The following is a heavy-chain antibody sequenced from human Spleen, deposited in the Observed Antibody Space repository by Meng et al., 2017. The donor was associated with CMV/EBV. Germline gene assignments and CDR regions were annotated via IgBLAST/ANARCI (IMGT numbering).Heavy chain of an antibody. Sequence: GESLKISCAASGFTFSSYAMSWVRQAPGKGLEWVAVISYDGSNKYYADSVKGRFTISRDNSKNTLYLQMNSLRAEDTAVYYCARGSVVVPAAILGGSYYFDYWGQGTLVTVSS. D-gene: IGHD2-2*02. CDR1: GFTFSSYA. CDR3: ARGSVVVPAAILGGSYYFDY. V-gene: IGHV3-30-3*01. J-gene: IGHJ4*02. CDR2: ISYDGSNK.